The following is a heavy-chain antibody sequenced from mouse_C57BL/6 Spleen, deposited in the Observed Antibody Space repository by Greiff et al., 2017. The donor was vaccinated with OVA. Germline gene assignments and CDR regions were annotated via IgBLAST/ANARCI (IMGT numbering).Heavy chain of an antibody. CDR1: GYTFTSYW. CDR3: ARSAYDYDKDY. Sequence: VQLQQPGAELVMPGASVKLSCKASGYTFTSYWMHWVKQRPGQGLEWIGEIDPSDSYTNYNQKFKGKSTLTVDKSSSTAYMQLSSLTSEDSAVYYCARSAYDYDKDYWGQGTTLTVSS. D-gene: IGHD2-4*01. CDR2: IDPSDSYT. V-gene: IGHV1-69*01. J-gene: IGHJ2*01.